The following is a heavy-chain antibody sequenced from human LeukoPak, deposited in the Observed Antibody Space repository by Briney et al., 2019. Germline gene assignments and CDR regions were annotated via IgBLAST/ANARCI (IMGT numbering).Heavy chain of an antibody. V-gene: IGHV1-24*01. Sequence: ASVKVSCKVSGYTLTELSMHWVRQAPGKGLEWMGGFDPEDGETIYAQKFQGRVTMTEDTSTDTAYMELSSLRSEDTAVYYCACIVVVPAAMQGDAFDIWGQGTMVTVSS. D-gene: IGHD2-2*01. CDR2: FDPEDGET. CDR1: GYTLTELS. J-gene: IGHJ3*02. CDR3: ACIVVVPAAMQGDAFDI.